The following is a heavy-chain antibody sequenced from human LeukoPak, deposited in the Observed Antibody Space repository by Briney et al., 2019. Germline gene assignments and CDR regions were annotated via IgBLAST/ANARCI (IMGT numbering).Heavy chain of an antibody. Sequence: ASVKVSCKASEYTFTGYYMHWVRQAPGQGLEWMGWISAYNGNTNYAQKLQGRVTMTTDTSTSTAYMELRSLRSDDTAVYYCASGGPEGDTYDYWGQGTLVTVSS. V-gene: IGHV1-18*04. J-gene: IGHJ4*02. CDR1: EYTFTGYY. CDR2: ISAYNGNT. D-gene: IGHD3-16*01. CDR3: ASGGPEGDTYDY.